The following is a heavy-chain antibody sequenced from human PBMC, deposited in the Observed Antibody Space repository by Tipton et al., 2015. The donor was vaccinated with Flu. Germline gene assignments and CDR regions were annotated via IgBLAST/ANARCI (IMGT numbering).Heavy chain of an antibody. CDR2: INAGNGNT. Sequence: QMQLVQSGAEVKRPGASVKVSCLASGYTFTTYAMHWVRQAPGQRLDWMGWINAGNGNTKYSQKFQGRVTITRDTSASTVYMELSSLTSEDIAVYYCARGVRLQGSNYQPDYYYFAMDVWGQGTTVTVSS. D-gene: IGHD4-11*01. V-gene: IGHV1-3*01. J-gene: IGHJ6*02. CDR3: ARGVRLQGSNYQPDYYYFAMDV. CDR1: GYTFTTYA.